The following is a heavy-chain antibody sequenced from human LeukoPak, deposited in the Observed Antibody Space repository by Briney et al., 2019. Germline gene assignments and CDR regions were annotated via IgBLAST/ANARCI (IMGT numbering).Heavy chain of an antibody. J-gene: IGHJ4*02. CDR2: IYDSGST. Sequence: SETLSLTCTVSGGSIRSSYYYWGWIRQPPGKGLEWIGSIYDSGSTYYNPSLKSRVTISVDTSKNQFSLKLNSVTAADTAVYYCARHVFGSGWPRGDYFDYWGQGTLVTVSS. D-gene: IGHD6-19*01. CDR3: ARHVFGSGWPRGDYFDY. V-gene: IGHV4-39*01. CDR1: GGSIRSSYYY.